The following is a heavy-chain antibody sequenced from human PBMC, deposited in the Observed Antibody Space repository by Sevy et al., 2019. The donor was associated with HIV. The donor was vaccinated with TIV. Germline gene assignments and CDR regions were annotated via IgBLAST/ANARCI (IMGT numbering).Heavy chain of an antibody. J-gene: IGHJ4*02. CDR3: AGENAWGRGYS. CDR2: IYYNGHI. Sequence: SETLSLTCTVSGGSITSLYWHWIRQPPGKGLEWIANIYYNGHINYNPSLKSRVTLSLDTFKNQCSLGLSSVTAADTAMYYCAGENAWGRGYSWGQGTLVTVSS. D-gene: IGHD1-26*01. CDR1: GGSITSLY. V-gene: IGHV4-59*08.